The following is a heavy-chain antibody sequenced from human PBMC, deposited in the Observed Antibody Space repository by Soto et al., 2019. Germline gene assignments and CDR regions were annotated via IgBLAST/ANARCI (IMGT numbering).Heavy chain of an antibody. V-gene: IGHV5-51*01. Sequence: GESLKISCKGSGYSFTSYWIGWVRQMPGKGLEWMGIIYPGDSDTRYSPSFQGQVTISADKSISTAYLQWSSLKASDTAMYYCARLNSYDSSPGYFDYWGQGTLVTVSS. CDR2: IYPGDSDT. CDR1: GYSFTSYW. CDR3: ARLNSYDSSPGYFDY. J-gene: IGHJ4*02. D-gene: IGHD3-22*01.